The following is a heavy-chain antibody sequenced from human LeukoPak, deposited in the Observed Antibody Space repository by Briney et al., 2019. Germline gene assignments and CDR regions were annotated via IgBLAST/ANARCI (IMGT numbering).Heavy chain of an antibody. J-gene: IGHJ5*02. Sequence: KPSETLSLTCTVSGGSISSSSYYWGWIRQPPGKGLEWIGSIYYSGSTYYNPSLKSRVTISVDTSKNQFSLKLSSVTAADTAVYYCARQLSSHCSSTSCLNWFDPWGQGTLVTVSS. CDR1: GGSISSSSYY. D-gene: IGHD2-2*01. CDR2: IYYSGST. CDR3: ARQLSSHCSSTSCLNWFDP. V-gene: IGHV4-39*01.